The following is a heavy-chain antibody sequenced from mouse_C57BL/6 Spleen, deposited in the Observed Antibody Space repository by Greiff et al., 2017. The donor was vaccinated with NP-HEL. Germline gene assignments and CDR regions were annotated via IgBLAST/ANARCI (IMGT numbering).Heavy chain of an antibody. V-gene: IGHV1-5*01. CDR3: TSTNPEYYFDY. D-gene: IGHD1-1*01. J-gene: IGHJ2*01. CDR2: IYPGNSDT. Sequence: EVQLQQSGTVLARPGASVKMSCKTSGYTFTSYWMHWVKQRPGQGLEWIGAIYPGNSDTSYNQKFKGKAKLTAVTSASTAYLELSSLTNEDSAVYYCTSTNPEYYFDYWGQGTTLTVSS. CDR1: GYTFTSYW.